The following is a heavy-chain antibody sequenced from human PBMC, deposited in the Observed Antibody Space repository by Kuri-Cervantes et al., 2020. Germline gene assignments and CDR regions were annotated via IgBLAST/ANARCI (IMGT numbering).Heavy chain of an antibody. D-gene: IGHD2/OR15-2a*01. CDR1: GFTFSNYA. V-gene: IGHV3-9*01. Sequence: GGSLRLSCATPGFTFSNYAMHWVRQVPGKGLEWVSGISWNSGSIGYVDSVKGRYTISRDNAKNSLYLHMNSLRAEDTALYYCAKGLSTTPYYYYYGMDVWGQGTTVTVSS. J-gene: IGHJ6*02. CDR2: ISWNSGSI. CDR3: AKGLSTTPYYYYYGMDV.